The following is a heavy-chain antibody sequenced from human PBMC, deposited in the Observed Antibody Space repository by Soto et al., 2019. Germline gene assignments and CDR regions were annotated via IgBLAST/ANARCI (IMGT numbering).Heavy chain of an antibody. CDR2: INAGNGNT. J-gene: IGHJ6*02. V-gene: IGHV1-3*01. CDR3: ARDPSYYGMDV. Sequence: ASVKVSCKASGYTFTSYDINWVRQATGQGPEWMGWINAGNGNTKYSQKLQGRVTITRDTSASTAYMELSSLRSEDTAVYYCARDPSYYGMDVWGQGTTVTVSS. CDR1: GYTFTSYD.